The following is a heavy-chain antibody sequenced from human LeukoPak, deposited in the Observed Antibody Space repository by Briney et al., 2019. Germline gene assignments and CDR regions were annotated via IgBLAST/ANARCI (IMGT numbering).Heavy chain of an antibody. J-gene: IGHJ4*02. CDR2: IYPSDSDT. V-gene: IGHV5-51*01. D-gene: IGHD2-2*01. CDR1: GYSFTGSW. Sequence: GESLKISCKGFGYSFTGSWIGWVRQMPGKGLEWMGIIYPSDSDTRYSPSFQGQVTISVDKSINTAYLQWSSPKASDTAMYYCARQIVVVSTAHYYFDYWGQGTLVTVSS. CDR3: ARQIVVVSTAHYYFDY.